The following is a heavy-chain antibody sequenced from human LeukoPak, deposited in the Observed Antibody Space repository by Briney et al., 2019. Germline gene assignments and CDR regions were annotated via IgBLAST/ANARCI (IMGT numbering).Heavy chain of an antibody. CDR2: IYSGGST. CDR1: GFTVSSNY. V-gene: IGHV3-66*01. CDR3: AASSGSDFDY. Sequence: PGGSLRLSCAASGFTVSSNYMSWVRQAPGKGVEWVSVIYSGGSTYYADSVKGRFTISRDNSKNTVYLQINSLRAEDTAVYYCAASSGSDFDYWGQGTLVTVSS. J-gene: IGHJ4*02. D-gene: IGHD1-26*01.